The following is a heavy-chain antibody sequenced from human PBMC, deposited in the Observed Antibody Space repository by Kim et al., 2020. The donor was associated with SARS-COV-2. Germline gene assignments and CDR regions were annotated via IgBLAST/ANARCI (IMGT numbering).Heavy chain of an antibody. CDR1: DGSISNYY. J-gene: IGHJ4*02. CDR3: ARRDTRGYYSL. D-gene: IGHD3-22*01. Sequence: SETLSLTCTVSDGSISNYYWSWFRQPPGKGLEWIGYVFSSGTTNYNPSLESRLTISVDTSKNQFSLRLRSVTAADTAVYYGARRDTRGYYSLWGRGSLVTGSS. V-gene: IGHV4-59*01. CDR2: VFSSGTT.